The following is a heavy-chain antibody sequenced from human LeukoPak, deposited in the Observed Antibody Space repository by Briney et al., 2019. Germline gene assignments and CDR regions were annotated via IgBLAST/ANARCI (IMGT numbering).Heavy chain of an antibody. V-gene: IGHV3-9*01. J-gene: IGHJ4*02. CDR3: ARRLRRNYFDY. CDR1: GFTFDDYA. Sequence: GGSLRLSCAASGFTFDDYAMHWVRQAPGKGLEGVSGISWNSGSIGYADSVKGRFTISRDNAKNSLYLQMNSLRAEATAVYYCARRLRRNYFDYWGQGTLVTVSS. D-gene: IGHD4-17*01. CDR2: ISWNSGSI.